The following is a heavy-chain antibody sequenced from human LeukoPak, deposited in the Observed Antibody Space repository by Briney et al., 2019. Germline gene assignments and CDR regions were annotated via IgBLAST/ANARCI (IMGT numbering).Heavy chain of an antibody. CDR2: INSDGSMT. CDR1: DLISFSMSW. V-gene: IGHV3-74*01. D-gene: IGHD6-13*01. Sequence: GGSLRLSCAASDLISFSMSWMYWVRQAPGQGLMWVSLINSDGSMTSYADSVKGRFTISRDNAKNTLYLQMNGLSVEDTAVYYCARDRLYTSDYWGQGTLVTVSS. J-gene: IGHJ4*02. CDR3: ARDRLYTSDY.